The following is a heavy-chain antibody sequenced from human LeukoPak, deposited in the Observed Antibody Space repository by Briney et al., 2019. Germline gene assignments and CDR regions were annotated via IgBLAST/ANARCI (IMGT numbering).Heavy chain of an antibody. Sequence: PSETLSLTCTVSGVSIGSGHYYWAWIRQPPGRGLECIASVLYSGSTYYDPSFNGRVTLSVDTSKNQFSLRLSSVTAADTAIYYCARHTIDTTLGGVPDYFDAWGQGTPVTVSS. D-gene: IGHD3-16*01. CDR3: ARHTIDTTLGGVPDYFDA. CDR2: VLYSGST. J-gene: IGHJ5*02. CDR1: GVSIGSGHYY. V-gene: IGHV4-39*07.